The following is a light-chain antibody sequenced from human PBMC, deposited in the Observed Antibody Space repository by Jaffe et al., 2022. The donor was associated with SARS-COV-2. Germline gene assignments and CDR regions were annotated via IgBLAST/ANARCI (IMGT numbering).Light chain of an antibody. CDR1: SSDVGGHNY. CDR3: CSYAGSNTLVV. CDR2: DVS. V-gene: IGLV2-11*01. Sequence: QSALTQPRSVSGSPGQSVTISCTGTSSDVGGHNYVSWYQQHPGKAPKLMIYDVSTRPSGVPDRFSGSKSGNTASLTISGLQAEDEADYYCCSYAGSNTLVVFGGGTKLTVL. J-gene: IGLJ2*01.